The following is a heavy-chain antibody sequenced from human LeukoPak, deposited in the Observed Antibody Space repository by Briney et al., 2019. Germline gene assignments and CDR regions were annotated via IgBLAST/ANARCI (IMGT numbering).Heavy chain of an antibody. V-gene: IGHV3-23*01. J-gene: IGHJ1*01. CDR2: VSGSGGVT. CDR1: GFTFSNYA. D-gene: IGHD3-3*02. Sequence: GGSLGLSCAASGFTFSNYAMSWVRQAPGKGLEWVSGVSGSGGVTYHAESVKGRFTISRDNSTNTLYLQMNSLRAEDTAVYYCATFLAIVTARDSLYFQHWGQGTLVTVSS. CDR3: ATFLAIVTARDSLYFQH.